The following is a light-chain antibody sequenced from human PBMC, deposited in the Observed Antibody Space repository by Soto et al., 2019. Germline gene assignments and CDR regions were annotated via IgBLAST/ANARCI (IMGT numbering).Light chain of an antibody. CDR1: QSVSSN. J-gene: IGKJ1*01. V-gene: IGKV3-15*01. CDR2: GAS. CDR3: KQRHICPWT. Sequence: EIVMTQSPATLSVSPGERATLSCRASQSVSSNLAWYQQKPGQAPRLLIYGASTRATGIPARFSGNGSGTEFNLTFSRMETEHSAVYYCKQRHICPWTFGQGTKVDIK.